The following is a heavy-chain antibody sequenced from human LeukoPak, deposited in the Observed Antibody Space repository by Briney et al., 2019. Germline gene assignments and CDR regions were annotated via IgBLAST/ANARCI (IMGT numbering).Heavy chain of an antibody. CDR3: ARVGYSYVINDWSRTGLGAYPTKYYYHMDV. D-gene: IGHD5-18*01. V-gene: IGHV4-38-2*02. CDR1: ASSISSGYF. J-gene: IGHJ6*03. CDR2: INPSGST. Sequence: SETLSLTCTVSASSISSGYFWGWIRQPPGEGLEWIGEINPSGSTNYSPSLKSRVTISVDTSKNQFSLKLSSVAAADTAVYFCARVGYSYVINDWSRTGLGAYPTKYYYHMDVWDKGTTVTVSS.